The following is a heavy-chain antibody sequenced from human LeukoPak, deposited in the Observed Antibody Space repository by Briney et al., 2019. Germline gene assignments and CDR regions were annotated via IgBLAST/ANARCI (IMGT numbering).Heavy chain of an antibody. CDR2: ISDSGGRT. D-gene: IGHD3-22*01. CDR3: AKRGVVIRVILVGFHKEAYYFDS. CDR1: GITLSNYG. J-gene: IGHJ4*02. Sequence: GGSLRLSCAVSGITLSNYGMSWVRQAPGKGLEWVAGISDSGGRTNYADSVKGRFTISRENPKNTLYLQMNSLRPEDTAVYFCAKRGVVIRVILVGFHKEAYYFDSWGQGALVTVSS. V-gene: IGHV3-23*01.